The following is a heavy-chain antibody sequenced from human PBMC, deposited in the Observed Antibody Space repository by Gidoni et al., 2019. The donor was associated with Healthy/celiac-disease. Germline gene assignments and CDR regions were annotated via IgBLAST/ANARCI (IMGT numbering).Heavy chain of an antibody. Sequence: EVQLVESGGGLVKPGGSLRLSCAASGFTFSSYSMNWVRQAPGKGLEWVSSISSSSSYIYYADSVKGRFTISRDNAKNSLYLQMNSLRAEDTAVYYCARASEYSDAFDIWGQGTMVTVSS. CDR1: GFTFSSYS. CDR3: ARASEYSDAFDI. V-gene: IGHV3-21*01. J-gene: IGHJ3*02. D-gene: IGHD6-6*01. CDR2: ISSSSSYI.